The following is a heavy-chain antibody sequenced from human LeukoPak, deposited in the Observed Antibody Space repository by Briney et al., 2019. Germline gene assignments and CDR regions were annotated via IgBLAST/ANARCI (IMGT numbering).Heavy chain of an antibody. CDR3: ANMGSLDWFDY. CDR1: GFTFSSYG. D-gene: IGHD1-1*01. CDR2: IWYDGSNK. V-gene: IGHV3-33*06. J-gene: IGHJ4*02. Sequence: GGSLRLSCAASGFTFSSYGMHWVRQAPGKGLEWVAVIWYDGSNKYYADSVKGRFTISRDNSKNTLYLQMNSLRAEDTAVYYCANMGSLDWFDYWGQGTLVTVSS.